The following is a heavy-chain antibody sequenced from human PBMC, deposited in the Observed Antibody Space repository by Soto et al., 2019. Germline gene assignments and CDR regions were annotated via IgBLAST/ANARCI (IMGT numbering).Heavy chain of an antibody. CDR1: GGSISSYY. Sequence: SETLSLTCTVSGGSISSYYWSWIRQPPGKGLEWIGYIYYSGSTNYNPSLKSRVTISVDTSKNQFSLKLSSVTAADTAMYYCARRHYCSGGSCEYAFDIWGQGTMVTVSS. J-gene: IGHJ3*02. D-gene: IGHD2-15*01. V-gene: IGHV4-59*01. CDR2: IYYSGST. CDR3: ARRHYCSGGSCEYAFDI.